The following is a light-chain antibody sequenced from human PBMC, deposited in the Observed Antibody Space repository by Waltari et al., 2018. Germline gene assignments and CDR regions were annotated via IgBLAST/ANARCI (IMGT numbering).Light chain of an antibody. Sequence: IVMTQSPDSLAVSLGERATISCKSSHSILYNSNDKNYLAWYQHEPGQPPKLLIYWASTRESGVPDRFSGSGSGTDFTLTISSLQAEDVAVYYCQQYYSRRTFGQGTKVEIK. CDR1: HSILYNSNDKNY. V-gene: IGKV4-1*01. CDR3: QQYYSRRT. J-gene: IGKJ1*01. CDR2: WAS.